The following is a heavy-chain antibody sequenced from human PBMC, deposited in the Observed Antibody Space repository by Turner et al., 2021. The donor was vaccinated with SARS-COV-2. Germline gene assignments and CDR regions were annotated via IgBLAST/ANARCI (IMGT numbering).Heavy chain of an antibody. J-gene: IGHJ4*02. CDR2: ISGSGGGT. CDR3: AKDLRGITYYYGSGTYEVIDY. Sequence: EVQLVESGGGLVKHGGYLRLSCEASGFTFSSYAMNWVRQAPGKGLELFSVISGSGGGTHYADSVKGRFTISRDNSKNTLYPQMDSLRAEDTAVYYCAKDLRGITYYYGSGTYEVIDYWGQGTLVTVSS. D-gene: IGHD3-10*01. V-gene: IGHV3-23*04. CDR1: GFTFSSYA.